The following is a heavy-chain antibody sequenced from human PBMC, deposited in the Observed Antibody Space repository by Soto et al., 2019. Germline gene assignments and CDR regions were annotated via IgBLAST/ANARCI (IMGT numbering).Heavy chain of an antibody. CDR3: ASSSSWYNWFDP. CDR2: ISAYNGGT. Sequence: QVQLVQSGAEVKKPGASVKVSCKASGYTFTNYGVSWVRQAPGQGLEWMGWISAYNGGTNYAQKLQDRVTMTTDTSTSTAYMELRSLRSDDTAVYYCASSSSWYNWFDPGGQGTLVTVSS. D-gene: IGHD6-13*01. J-gene: IGHJ5*02. V-gene: IGHV1-18*01. CDR1: GYTFTNYG.